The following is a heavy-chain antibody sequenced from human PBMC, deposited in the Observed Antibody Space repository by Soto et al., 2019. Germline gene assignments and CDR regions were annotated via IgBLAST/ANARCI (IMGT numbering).Heavy chain of an antibody. CDR1: GLSLSTSGVG. D-gene: IGHD1-26*01. CDR2: IYWDDDK. Sequence: GPTRVNPTQTLTLTCTFSGLSLSTSGVGVGWIRQPPGKALEWLALIYWDDDKRYSPSLKSRLTISKGTSKNQVVLRMTNMEPVDTATYYCAHTRQERGHQAADPDYWGRGTLVTVSS. J-gene: IGHJ4*02. V-gene: IGHV2-5*02. CDR3: AHTRQERGHQAADPDY.